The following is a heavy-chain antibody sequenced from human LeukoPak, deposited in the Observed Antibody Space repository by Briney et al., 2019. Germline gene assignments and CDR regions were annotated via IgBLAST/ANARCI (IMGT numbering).Heavy chain of an antibody. CDR2: IGSSGGST. J-gene: IGHJ4*02. Sequence: GGSLRLSCAASGFTFSNYAMNWVRQAPGKGLEWVSTIGSSGGSTYYADSVKGRFTISRDNSKNTLYLQMNSLRAEDTAVYYCAKVFRDGYNYPFDYWGQGTLVTVSS. CDR1: GFTFSNYA. CDR3: AKVFRDGYNYPFDY. D-gene: IGHD5-24*01. V-gene: IGHV3-23*01.